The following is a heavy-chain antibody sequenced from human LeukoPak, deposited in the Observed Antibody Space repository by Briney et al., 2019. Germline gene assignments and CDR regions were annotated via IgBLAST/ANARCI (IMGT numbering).Heavy chain of an antibody. CDR3: AKVGTMVRGPLDY. V-gene: IGHV3-23*01. Sequence: GGSLRLSCAASGFTFSNYAMSWVRQAPGKGLEWVSAISDSGGSTYHAASVKGRFTISRDKSTNTLYLQMNSLRAEDTAVYYCAKVGTMVRGPLDYWGQGTLVTVSS. J-gene: IGHJ4*02. CDR2: ISDSGGST. D-gene: IGHD3-10*01. CDR1: GFTFSNYA.